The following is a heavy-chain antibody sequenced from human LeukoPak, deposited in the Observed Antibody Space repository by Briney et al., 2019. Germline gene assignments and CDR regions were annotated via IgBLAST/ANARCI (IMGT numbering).Heavy chain of an antibody. CDR1: GGSISSYY. D-gene: IGHD2-2*01. J-gene: IGHJ5*02. V-gene: IGHV4-34*01. Sequence: PSETLSLTCTVSGGSISSYYWSWIRQPPGKGLEWIGEINHSGSTNYNPSLKSRVTISVDTSKNQFSLKLSSVTAADTAVYYCARGRTRLGYCSSTSCSKNWFDPWGQGTLVTVSS. CDR3: ARGRTRLGYCSSTSCSKNWFDP. CDR2: INHSGST.